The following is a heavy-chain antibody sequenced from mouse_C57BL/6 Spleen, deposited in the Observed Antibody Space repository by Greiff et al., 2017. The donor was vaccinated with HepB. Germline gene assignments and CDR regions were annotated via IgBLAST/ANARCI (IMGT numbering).Heavy chain of an antibody. D-gene: IGHD4-1*01. J-gene: IGHJ1*03. CDR1: GFNIKDDY. Sequence: VQLQQSGAELVRPGASVKLSCTASGFNIKDDYMHWVKQRPEQGLEWIGWIDPENGDTEYASKFQGKATITADTSSNTAYLQLSSLTSEDTAVYYCTTNEGTGSYWYFDVWGTGTTVTVSS. CDR2: IDPENGDT. V-gene: IGHV14-4*01. CDR3: TTNEGTGSYWYFDV.